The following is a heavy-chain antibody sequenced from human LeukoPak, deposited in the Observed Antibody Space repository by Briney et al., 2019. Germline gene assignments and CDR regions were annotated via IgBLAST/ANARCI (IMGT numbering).Heavy chain of an antibody. D-gene: IGHD3-3*01. V-gene: IGHV4-39*01. CDR1: GGSISSSSYY. J-gene: IGHJ5*02. CDR3: ARLMDLWSGNNWFDP. CDR2: IYYRGSS. Sequence: PSETLSLTCTVPGGSISSSSYYWGWIRQPPGKGLEWLGSIYYRGSSYYHPSLKSRVTISVDTSTNQFSLKLSSVTAADTAVYYCARLMDLWSGNNWFDPWGQGTLVTVSS.